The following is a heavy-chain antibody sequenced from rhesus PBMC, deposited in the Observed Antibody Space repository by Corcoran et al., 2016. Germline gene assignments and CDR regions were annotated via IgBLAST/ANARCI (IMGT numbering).Heavy chain of an antibody. Sequence: QVQLQESGPGLVKPSETLSLTCAVSGGSISSGYYYWSWIRQPPGKGLEWIGYITYVGSTSYNPSLKNRVTISRDTSKNQFSLKLSAVTAADTAVYYCARDQRGAPFDYWGQGVLVTVSS. V-gene: IGHV4-122*02. J-gene: IGHJ4*01. CDR1: GGSISSGYYY. CDR2: ITYVGST. D-gene: IGHD3-34*01. CDR3: ARDQRGAPFDY.